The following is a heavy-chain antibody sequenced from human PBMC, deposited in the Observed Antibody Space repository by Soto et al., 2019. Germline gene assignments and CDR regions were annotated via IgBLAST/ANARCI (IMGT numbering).Heavy chain of an antibody. V-gene: IGHV4-38-2*02. CDR1: GYSSNSVDY. Sequence: LQTMRLRSTVSGYSSNSVDYWRRIRQNTGKGLEWIASIYHSVSTFYNPSLRSRVTISIDTSKNQFSLMLTAVTAADTAMYYFARTADDTSGRRNLLASWLQGTLVTVSS. CDR2: IYHSVST. J-gene: IGHJ5*02. CDR3: ARTADDTSGRRNLLAS. D-gene: IGHD3-10*01.